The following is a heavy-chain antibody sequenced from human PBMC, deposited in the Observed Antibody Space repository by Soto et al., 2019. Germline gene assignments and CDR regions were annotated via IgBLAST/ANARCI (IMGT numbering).Heavy chain of an antibody. CDR3: TTVGSITAAGTPFDY. CDR1: GFNFRTYW. J-gene: IGHJ4*02. CDR2: INGDGSSI. V-gene: IGHV3-74*01. D-gene: IGHD6-13*01. Sequence: GGSLRLSCAASGFNFRTYWVHWVRQAPGKGLVWVSRINGDGSSISYADSVKGRFTISRDNAENTVYLQMNSLKSEDTAVYYCTTVGSITAAGTPFDYWGQGTLVTVSS.